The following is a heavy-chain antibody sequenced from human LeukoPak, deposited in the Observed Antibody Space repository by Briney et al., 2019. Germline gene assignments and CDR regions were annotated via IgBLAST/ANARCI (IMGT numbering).Heavy chain of an antibody. J-gene: IGHJ6*03. CDR2: INPNSGGT. V-gene: IGHV1-2*02. D-gene: IGHD3-10*01. Sequence: GASVKVSCKASGYTFTGYYMHWVRQAPGQGLEWMGWINPNSGGTNYAQKFQGRVTMTRDTSISTAYMELSRLRSDDTAVYYCARDVLWFGEGPDYYYYIDVWGKGTTVTVSS. CDR3: ARDVLWFGEGPDYYYYIDV. CDR1: GYTFTGYY.